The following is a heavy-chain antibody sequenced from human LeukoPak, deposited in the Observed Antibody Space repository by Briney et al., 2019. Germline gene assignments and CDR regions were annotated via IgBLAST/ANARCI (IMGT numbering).Heavy chain of an antibody. J-gene: IGHJ4*02. CDR1: GYSISSGYY. CDR2: IYYSGST. D-gene: IGHD2-21*01. Sequence: SETLSLTCTVSGYSISSGYYWGWIRQPPGKGLEWIGSIYYSGSTYYNPSLKSRVTISVDTSKNQFSLKLSSVTAADTAVYYCARSYSLDYWGRGTLVTVSS. CDR3: ARSYSLDY. V-gene: IGHV4-38-2*02.